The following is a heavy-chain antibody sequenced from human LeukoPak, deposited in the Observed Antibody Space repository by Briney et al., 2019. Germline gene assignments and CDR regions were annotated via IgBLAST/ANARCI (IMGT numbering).Heavy chain of an antibody. CDR2: ISSSSSYI. D-gene: IGHD6-13*01. Sequence: GGSLRLSCAASGFTFSSYSMNWVRQAPGKGLEWVSSISSSSSYIYYADSVKGRFTISRDNAKNSLYLQMNSLRAEDTAVYYCARSFDSSSWYFIATDFDYWGQGTLVTVSS. V-gene: IGHV3-21*01. CDR3: ARSFDSSSWYFIATDFDY. CDR1: GFTFSSYS. J-gene: IGHJ4*02.